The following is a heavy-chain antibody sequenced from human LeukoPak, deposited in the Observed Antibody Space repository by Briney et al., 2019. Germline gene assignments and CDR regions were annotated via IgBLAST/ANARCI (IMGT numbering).Heavy chain of an antibody. CDR3: ARGYGDRYYYYGMDV. CDR2: IYYSGST. CDR1: GGSISSYY. J-gene: IGHJ6*02. V-gene: IGHV4-59*01. D-gene: IGHD4-17*01. Sequence: SETLSLTCTVSGGSISSYYWSWIRQPPGKGLEWIGYIYYSGSTNYNPSLKSRVTISVDTSKNQFSLKLSSVTAADTAVYYCARGYGDRYYYYGMDVWGQGTTVTVSS.